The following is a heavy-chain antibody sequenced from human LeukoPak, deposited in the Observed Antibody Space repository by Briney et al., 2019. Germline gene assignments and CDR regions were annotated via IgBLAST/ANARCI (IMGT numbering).Heavy chain of an antibody. CDR1: GFTFSSYA. CDR3: AKDTGYNYGFDY. Sequence: PGGSLRLSCAASGFTFSSYAMSWVRQAPGKGLEWVSAISGSGSSTYYADSVKGRFTISRDNSKNTLYLQMNSLRAEDTAVYYCAKDTGYNYGFDYWGQGTLVTVSS. CDR2: ISGSGSST. D-gene: IGHD5-18*01. J-gene: IGHJ4*02. V-gene: IGHV3-23*01.